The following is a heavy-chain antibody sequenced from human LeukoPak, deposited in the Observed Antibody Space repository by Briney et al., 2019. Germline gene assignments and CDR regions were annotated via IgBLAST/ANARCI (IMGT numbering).Heavy chain of an antibody. V-gene: IGHV4-61*02. CDR1: GGSISSGSYY. CDR2: IYTSGST. J-gene: IGHJ6*03. Sequence: PSQTLSLTCTVSGGSISSGSYYWSWIRQPAGKGLEWIGRIYTSGSTNYNPSLKSRVTISVDTSKNQFSLKLSSVTAADTAVYYCARDYYDPHFYYYNYMDVWGKGTTVPVSS. CDR3: ARDYYDPHFYYYNYMDV. D-gene: IGHD3-22*01.